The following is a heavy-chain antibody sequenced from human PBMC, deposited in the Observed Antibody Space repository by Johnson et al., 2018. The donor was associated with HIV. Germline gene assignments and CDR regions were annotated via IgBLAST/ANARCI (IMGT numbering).Heavy chain of an antibody. CDR1: GFTVSSNY. D-gene: IGHD3-16*01. Sequence: VQLVESGGGLVQPGGSLRLSCAASGFTVSSNYMTWVRQGPGKGLEWVSVINSGGGTYYADSVTGRFTISRDNSKNTLYLQMNSLRAEDTAVYYCARKRGAPLDAFDIWGQGTMVTVSS. CDR2: INSGGGT. CDR3: ARKRGAPLDAFDI. V-gene: IGHV3-66*01. J-gene: IGHJ3*02.